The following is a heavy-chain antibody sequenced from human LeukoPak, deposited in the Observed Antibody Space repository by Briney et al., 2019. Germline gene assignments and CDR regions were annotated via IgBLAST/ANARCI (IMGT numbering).Heavy chain of an antibody. CDR1: GGSFSGYY. Sequence: SETLSLTCAVYGGSFSGYYWSWIRQPPGKGLEWIGEINHSGSTNYNPSLKSRVTISVDTSKNQFSLKLSSVTAADTAVYYCARGIVVDTAMAGEFDYWGQGTPVTVSS. D-gene: IGHD5-18*01. CDR2: INHSGST. J-gene: IGHJ4*02. V-gene: IGHV4-34*01. CDR3: ARGIVVDTAMAGEFDY.